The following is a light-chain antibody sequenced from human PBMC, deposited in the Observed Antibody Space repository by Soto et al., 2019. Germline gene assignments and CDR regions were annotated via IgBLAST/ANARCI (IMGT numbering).Light chain of an antibody. CDR3: QQYNNWPLT. J-gene: IGKJ4*01. Sequence: EIVMTSSPATLSVSQGERATLSCRASQSVSSNLAWYQQKPGQAPRLLIYGASTRATGIPARFSGSGSGTEFTLTISSLQSEDFVVYYCQQYNNWPLTFGGGTKVDIK. V-gene: IGKV3-15*01. CDR2: GAS. CDR1: QSVSSN.